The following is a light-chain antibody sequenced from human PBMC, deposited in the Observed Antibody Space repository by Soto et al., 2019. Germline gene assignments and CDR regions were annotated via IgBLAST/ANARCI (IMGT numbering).Light chain of an antibody. Sequence: EIVWTQSPATLSLSPGERATFSCRASQSVSSYLAWYQQKPCQAHRLLIYGASSRATGIPDRFSGSGSGTDFTLTISRLEPEDFAVYYGQQRSNWPTWTFGQGTKVDIK. V-gene: IGKV3-11*01. J-gene: IGKJ1*01. CDR3: QQRSNWPTWT. CDR2: GAS. CDR1: QSVSSY.